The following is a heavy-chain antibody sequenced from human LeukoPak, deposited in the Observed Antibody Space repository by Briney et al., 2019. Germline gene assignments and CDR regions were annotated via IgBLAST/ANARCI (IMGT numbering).Heavy chain of an antibody. CDR1: GYTFTSHG. V-gene: IGHV1-18*01. D-gene: IGHD7-27*01. CDR2: NSIYSGNT. CDR3: ARDPGGTWGFDY. Sequence: ASVKVSCKASGYTFTSHGLSWARQAPGQGLEWMGWNSIYSGNTNYAQKFQDRISMTTDTSSNTAYMELRSLKSDDTAVYYCARDPGGTWGFDYWGQGALVTVSS. J-gene: IGHJ4*02.